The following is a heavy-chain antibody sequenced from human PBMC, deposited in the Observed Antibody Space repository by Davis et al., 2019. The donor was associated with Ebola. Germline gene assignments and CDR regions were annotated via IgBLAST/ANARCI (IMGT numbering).Heavy chain of an antibody. CDR1: GYTFTGYY. CDR2: INPYNGGT. Sequence: ASVKVSCKASGYTFTGYYMHWVRQAPGQGLEWMGRINPYNGGTNYAQKFQGRVTMTRDTSISTAYMELSRLRYDDTAVYYCVRYPPSNWNEFDYWGQGTLVTVSS. J-gene: IGHJ4*02. CDR3: VRYPPSNWNEFDY. V-gene: IGHV1-2*06. D-gene: IGHD1-20*01.